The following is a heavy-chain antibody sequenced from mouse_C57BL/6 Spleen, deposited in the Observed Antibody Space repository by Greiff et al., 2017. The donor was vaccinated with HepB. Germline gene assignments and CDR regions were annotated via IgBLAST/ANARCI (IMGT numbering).Heavy chain of an antibody. J-gene: IGHJ4*01. Sequence: EVQLQQSGPELVKPGASVKIPCKASGYTFTDYNMDWVKQSHGKSLEWIGDINPNNGGTIYNQKFKGKATLTVDKSSSTAYMELRSLTSEDTAVYYCGSEGLGTRGVYYAMDYWGQGTSVTVSS. CDR2: INPNNGGT. D-gene: IGHD3-3*01. CDR1: GYTFTDYN. V-gene: IGHV1-18*01. CDR3: GSEGLGTRGVYYAMDY.